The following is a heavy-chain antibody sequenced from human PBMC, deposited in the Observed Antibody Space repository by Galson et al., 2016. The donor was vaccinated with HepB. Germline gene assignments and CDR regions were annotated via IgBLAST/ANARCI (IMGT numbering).Heavy chain of an antibody. CDR2: VYPGGSP. Sequence: SATLSPTCAVYGGSFSGSYWSWIRHSPGKGREWLGEVYPGGSPTYRPSLKSRVPISEATSKRQFSLKLRSVTAADTAVYYRAGQPESYSNNYWFDPWGQGTLVTVSS. D-gene: IGHD4-11*01. CDR3: AGQPESYSNNYWFDP. V-gene: IGHV4-34*01. J-gene: IGHJ5*02. CDR1: GGSFSGSY.